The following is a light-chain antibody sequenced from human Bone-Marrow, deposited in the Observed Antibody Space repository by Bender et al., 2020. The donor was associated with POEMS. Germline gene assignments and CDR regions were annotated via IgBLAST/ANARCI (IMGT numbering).Light chain of an antibody. CDR3: CSYAGSSTLLV. V-gene: IGLV2-11*01. J-gene: IGLJ2*01. CDR2: DVI. CDR1: SSDVGGYNY. Sequence: QSALTQPRSVSGSPGQSVTISCTGTSSDVGGYNYVSWYQQHPDRAPKLLIYDVIKRPSGVPDRFSGSKSGNTASLTISGLQADDEADYYCCSYAGSSTLLVFGGGTNLTVL.